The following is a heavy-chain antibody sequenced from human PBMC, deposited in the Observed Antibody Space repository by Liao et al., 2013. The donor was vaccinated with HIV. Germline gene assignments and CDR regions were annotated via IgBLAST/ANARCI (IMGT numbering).Heavy chain of an antibody. Sequence: QVQLQESGPGLVKPSQTLSLTCTVSGGSISSGSYYWSWIRQPPGKDVEWIGDIYYSGSTKCNPSLESRVTISIDTSKNQFFLIFNSLTAADTAVYYCARVGYSSGWPFDYWGQGTLVTVSS. J-gene: IGHJ4*02. CDR1: GGSISSGSYY. CDR3: ARVGYSSGWPFDY. V-gene: IGHV4-61*01. D-gene: IGHD6-19*01. CDR2: IYYSGST.